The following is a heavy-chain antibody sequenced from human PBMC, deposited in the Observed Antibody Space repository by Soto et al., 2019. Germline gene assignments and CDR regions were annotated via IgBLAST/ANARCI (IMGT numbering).Heavy chain of an antibody. V-gene: IGHV1-2*02. D-gene: IGHD3-10*01. CDR3: ARRGSLRYFAVHPYYFDL. CDR1: GYTLTGHY. CDR2: INPISGGT. J-gene: IGHJ4*02. Sequence: ASVKVSCEASGYTLTGHYMHWVRQAPGQGLEWMGWINPISGGTNYAQNFQGKITMTRDTSTSTAYLELSRLRSDDTAVYYCARRGSLRYFAVHPYYFDLWGPGTMLTV.